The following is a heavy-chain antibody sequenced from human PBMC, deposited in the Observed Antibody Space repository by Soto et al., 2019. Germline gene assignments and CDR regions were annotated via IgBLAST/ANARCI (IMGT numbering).Heavy chain of an antibody. CDR1: GFTFSTFG. V-gene: IGHV3-48*02. Sequence: GGSLRLSCAASGFTFSTFGMNWVRQAPGKGLEWVSYISSSSTTYYADSVKGRFTISRDNAKKSLYLQMNSLRDEDTAVYYCARRYSYGYEFDYWGQGTLVTVSS. D-gene: IGHD5-18*01. J-gene: IGHJ4*02. CDR3: ARRYSYGYEFDY. CDR2: ISSSSTT.